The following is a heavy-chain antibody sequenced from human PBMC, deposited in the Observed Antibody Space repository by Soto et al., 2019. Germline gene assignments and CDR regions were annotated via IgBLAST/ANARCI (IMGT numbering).Heavy chain of an antibody. V-gene: IGHV3-23*01. Sequence: GGSLRLSCAASGFTLNSHAMTWVRQVPGKGLEWVSTISSSGGSTYYADTVKGRFTISRDNSKNTLSLQMNSLRAEDTAIYYCIRNYSLDYWGQGTLVTVSS. CDR1: GFTLNSHA. CDR2: ISSSGGST. J-gene: IGHJ4*02. CDR3: IRNYSLDY. D-gene: IGHD5-18*01.